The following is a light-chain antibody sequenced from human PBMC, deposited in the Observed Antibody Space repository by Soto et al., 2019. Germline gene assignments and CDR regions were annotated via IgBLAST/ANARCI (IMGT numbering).Light chain of an antibody. J-gene: IGLJ2*01. CDR1: KSNVGRNY. V-gene: IGLV1-51*01. CDR2: DTN. Sequence: QSVLTQPPSVSAAPGQTVTVSCSGNKSNVGRNYVSWYQQFPGTAPRLLIYDTNKRPSGIPGRFSGSKSGTSATLGITGLQTGDEAIYYCGTWDRRLSGVLFGGGTKVTVL. CDR3: GTWDRRLSGVL.